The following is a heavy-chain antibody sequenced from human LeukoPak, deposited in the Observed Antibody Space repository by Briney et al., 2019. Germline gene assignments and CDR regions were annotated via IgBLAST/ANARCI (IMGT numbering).Heavy chain of an antibody. V-gene: IGHV3-64*02. CDR2: ISSNGGST. D-gene: IGHD3-10*02. CDR3: AELGITMIGGV. CDR1: GFTFSSYE. Sequence: PGGSLRLSCAASGFTFSSYEMNWVRQAPGKGLEYVSVISSNGGSTYYADSVRGRFTISRDNAKNSLYLQMNSLRAEDTAVYYCAELGITMIGGVWGEGTTVTISS. J-gene: IGHJ6*04.